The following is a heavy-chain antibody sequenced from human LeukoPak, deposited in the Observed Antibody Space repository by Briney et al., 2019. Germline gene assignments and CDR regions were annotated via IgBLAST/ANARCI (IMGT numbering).Heavy chain of an antibody. CDR1: GFTFSSYA. CDR2: ISGSGGST. D-gene: IGHD3-10*01. J-gene: IGHJ4*02. CDR3: AKGVYGSGYYFDY. Sequence: PGGSLRLSCAASGFTFSSYAMSWVRQAPGKGLEWLSAISGSGGSTYYADSVKGRFTISRDNSKNTLYLQMNSLRAEDTAVYYCAKGVYGSGYYFDYWGQGTLVTVSS. V-gene: IGHV3-23*01.